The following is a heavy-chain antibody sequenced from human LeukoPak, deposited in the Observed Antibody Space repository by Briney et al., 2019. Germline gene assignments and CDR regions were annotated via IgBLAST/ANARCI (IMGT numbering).Heavy chain of an antibody. CDR3: ASGEQWPTYY. Sequence: ASVTVSCKASGYTFTVYYMHWVRQAPGQGREWMGWINPNSGGTNYAQKFQGRVTITRDTSISTAYMELSRLRSDDTAVYYCASGEQWPTYYWGQGTLVTVSS. D-gene: IGHD6-19*01. CDR1: GYTFTVYY. CDR2: INPNSGGT. V-gene: IGHV1-2*02. J-gene: IGHJ4*02.